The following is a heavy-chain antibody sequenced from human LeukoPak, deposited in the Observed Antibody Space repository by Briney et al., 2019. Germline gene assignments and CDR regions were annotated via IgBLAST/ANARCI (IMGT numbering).Heavy chain of an antibody. Sequence: ASVRVSSTASGYTFTGYYMHWVRQAPGQGGGWMGWINPNRGGANYAQKFQGRVTITRDTSTSTAYMALSRLRSDDTAVYYCARAGADGSRITIFGVVIRSTRLLDYWGQGTLVTVSS. CDR1: GYTFTGYY. D-gene: IGHD3-3*01. CDR3: ARAGADGSRITIFGVVIRSTRLLDY. J-gene: IGHJ4*02. V-gene: IGHV1-2*02. CDR2: INPNRGGA.